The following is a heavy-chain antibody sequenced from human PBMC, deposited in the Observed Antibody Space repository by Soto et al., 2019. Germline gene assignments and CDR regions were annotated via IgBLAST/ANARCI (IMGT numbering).Heavy chain of an antibody. D-gene: IGHD2-15*01. CDR3: ARSQGGSSSLDIYYYYYYGMDV. CDR1: GGTFSTYA. J-gene: IGHJ6*02. Sequence: QVQLVQAGAEVKKPGSSVKVSCKAPGGTFSTYAISWVRQAPGQGLEWMGGVIPIFGTPKYAQKVQGRVTTTAHESTRTGYMELRSLRSEDTAVYYCARSQGGSSSLDIYYYYYYGMDVWGQGTTVTVSS. CDR2: VIPIFGTP. V-gene: IGHV1-69*01.